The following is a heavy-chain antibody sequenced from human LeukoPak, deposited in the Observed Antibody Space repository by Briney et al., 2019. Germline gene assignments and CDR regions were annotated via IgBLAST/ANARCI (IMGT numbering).Heavy chain of an antibody. D-gene: IGHD4-4*01. CDR1: GFTFSIYS. V-gene: IGHV3-48*01. J-gene: IGHJ6*02. CDR3: ARNTVTSDYYYYGMDV. Sequence: PGGSLRLSCAASGFTFSIYSMNWVRQAPGKGLEWVSYISSSSSTIYYADSVKGRFTISRDNAKNSLYLQMNSLRAEDTAVYYCARNTVTSDYYYYGMDVWGQGTTVTVSS. CDR2: ISSSSSTI.